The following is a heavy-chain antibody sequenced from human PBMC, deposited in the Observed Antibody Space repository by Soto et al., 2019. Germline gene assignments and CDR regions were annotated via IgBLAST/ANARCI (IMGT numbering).Heavy chain of an antibody. Sequence: SETLSLTCAVYGGSFSGYYWSWIRQPPGKGLEWIGEINHSGSTNYNPSLKGRVTISVDTSKNQFSLKLSSVTAADTAVYYCARAQASGWFDPWGQGTLVTVPQ. CDR3: ARAQASGWFDP. J-gene: IGHJ5*02. CDR2: INHSGST. CDR1: GGSFSGYY. V-gene: IGHV4-34*01.